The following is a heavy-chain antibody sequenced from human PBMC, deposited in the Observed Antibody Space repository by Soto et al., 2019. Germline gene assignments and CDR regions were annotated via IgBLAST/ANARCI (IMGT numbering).Heavy chain of an antibody. V-gene: IGHV3-21*01. CDR1: GFTFSSYS. Sequence: GGSLRLSCAASGFTFSSYSMNWVRQAPGKGLEWVSSISSSSYIYYADSVKGRFTISRDNAKNSLYLQMNSLRAEDTAVYYCATDYYDILTGYHPLKYDYWGQGTLVTVSS. CDR3: ATDYYDILTGYHPLKYDY. CDR2: ISSSSYI. J-gene: IGHJ4*02. D-gene: IGHD3-9*01.